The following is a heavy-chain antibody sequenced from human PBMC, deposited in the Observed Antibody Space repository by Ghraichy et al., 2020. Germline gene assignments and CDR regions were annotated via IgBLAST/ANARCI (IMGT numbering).Heavy chain of an antibody. CDR2: INTNTGNP. Sequence: ASVKVSCKVGGDTFTSQATNWVRECRVQGEKKKGWINTNTGNPAYAQGLTGRFVFSLDTSVSTAYLQISSLKAEDTAVYYCARDSPGYCSDGICESSPDYWGQGTL. J-gene: IGHJ4*02. D-gene: IGHD2-15*01. V-gene: IGHV7-4-1*02. CDR3: ARDSPGYCSDGICESSPDY. CDR1: GDTFTSQA.